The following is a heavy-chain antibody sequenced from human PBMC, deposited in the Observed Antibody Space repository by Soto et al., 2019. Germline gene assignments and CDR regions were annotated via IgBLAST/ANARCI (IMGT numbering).Heavy chain of an antibody. CDR3: ARDITATSTRWFDP. Sequence: QVQLVQSGAEVKKPGASMKVSCKASGYTFTSYGISWVRQAPGQGLEWMGWISADNGNTIYAQKVQGRVTMTTDTTTSTAYMELRSLRSDDTAVYYCARDITATSTRWFDPWGQGTLVTVSS. CDR1: GYTFTSYG. V-gene: IGHV1-18*04. J-gene: IGHJ5*02. CDR2: ISADNGNT. D-gene: IGHD1-7*01.